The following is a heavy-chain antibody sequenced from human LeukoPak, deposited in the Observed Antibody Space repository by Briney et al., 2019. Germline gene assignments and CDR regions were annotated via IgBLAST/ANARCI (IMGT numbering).Heavy chain of an antibody. V-gene: IGHV3-23*01. Sequence: GGSLRLSCAASGFTFSSYAMSWVRQASGKGLEWVSAISGSGGSTYYADSVKGRFTISRDNSKNTLYLQMNSLRAEDTAVYYCAKDLAQFTSGWYPTGYWGQGTLVTISS. CDR3: AKDLAQFTSGWYPTGY. D-gene: IGHD6-19*01. J-gene: IGHJ4*02. CDR2: ISGSGGST. CDR1: GFTFSSYA.